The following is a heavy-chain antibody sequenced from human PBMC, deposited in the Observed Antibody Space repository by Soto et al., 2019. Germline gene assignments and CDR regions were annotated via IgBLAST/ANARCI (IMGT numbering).Heavy chain of an antibody. V-gene: IGHV3-23*01. Sequence: SLRLSWAASGGNCSNYAMNCVLQAPGKGLEWVSTISGSGGSPYYADSVKGRFTISRDNSKNTLYLQMNSLRAGDSAIYYCAKEGTSGLHCFDYWGQGPLVTVSS. CDR3: AKEGTSGLHCFDY. J-gene: IGHJ4*02. CDR1: GGNCSNYA. D-gene: IGHD6-19*01. CDR2: ISGSGGSP.